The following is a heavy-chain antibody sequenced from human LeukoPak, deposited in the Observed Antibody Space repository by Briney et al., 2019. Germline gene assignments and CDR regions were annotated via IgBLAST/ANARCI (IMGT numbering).Heavy chain of an antibody. D-gene: IGHD1-26*01. Sequence: AGGSLRLSCAASGFTFSSYEMNWVRQAPGKGLEWLSYISSSSGTTIYYADSVKGRFTISRDNAKNSLYLQMNSLRAEDTAVYYCARGGSYGSLLDYWRQGTLATVSS. CDR1: GFTFSSYE. CDR3: ARGGSYGSLLDY. J-gene: IGHJ4*02. CDR2: ISSSSGTTI. V-gene: IGHV3-48*03.